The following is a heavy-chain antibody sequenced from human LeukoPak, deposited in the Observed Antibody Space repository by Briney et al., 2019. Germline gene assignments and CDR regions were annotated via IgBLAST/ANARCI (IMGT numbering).Heavy chain of an antibody. V-gene: IGHV3-49*04. J-gene: IGHJ4*02. CDR1: GFTFGDYA. D-gene: IGHD5-18*01. Sequence: PGRSLRLSCTASGFTFGDYAMSWVRQAPGKGREWVGFIRSKANGGTTEYAASVKGRFTISRDDSKSIAYLQMNSLKNEDTAVYYCTRDRGYSYGYGDYWGQGTLVTVSS. CDR3: TRDRGYSYGYGDY. CDR2: IRSKANGGTT.